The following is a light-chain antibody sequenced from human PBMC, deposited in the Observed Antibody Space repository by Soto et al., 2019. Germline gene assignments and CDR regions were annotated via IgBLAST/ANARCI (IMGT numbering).Light chain of an antibody. J-gene: IGLJ2*01. CDR2: SSS. V-gene: IGLV1-44*01. CDR1: SSNIGSKA. CDR3: AAWDDSLKGVV. Sequence: HSVLTKPPSASGTPGQRVTISCSGSSSNIGSKAVNWYQHLPGTAPKLLIYSSSQRPSGVPDRFSGSKSGTSASLAISGLQSEDEADYYCAAWDDSLKGVVFGGGTKLTVL.